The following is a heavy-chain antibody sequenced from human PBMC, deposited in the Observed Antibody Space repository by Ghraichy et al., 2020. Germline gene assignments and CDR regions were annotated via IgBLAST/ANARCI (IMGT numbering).Heavy chain of an antibody. D-gene: IGHD2-2*01. CDR1: GGSISSSSYY. CDR3: SRLGADIVVGPAAYGYSVIDV. V-gene: IGHV4-39*01. Sequence: SETLSLTCTVSGGSISSSSYYWGWIRQPPGKGLEWIGSIYYVGSTYYNPPLKNRVTISVDTSKNQFSLRLSSVTAADTAVYDCSRLGADIVVGPAAYGYSVIDVWGQGTTVTVSS. J-gene: IGHJ6*02. CDR2: IYYVGST.